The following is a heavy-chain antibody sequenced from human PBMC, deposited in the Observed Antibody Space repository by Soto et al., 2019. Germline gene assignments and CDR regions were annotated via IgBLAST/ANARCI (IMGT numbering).Heavy chain of an antibody. Sequence: GGSLKISCKVSGYSFAIYWISWVRQMPGKGLEWMGRIDPSDSYTNYSPSFQGHVTVSADKSISTAYLQWNSLKASDTAMYYCARQAAAGRAAFDYWGLGTLVTVSS. D-gene: IGHD6-13*01. CDR3: ARQAAAGRAAFDY. J-gene: IGHJ4*02. V-gene: IGHV5-10-1*01. CDR2: IDPSDSYT. CDR1: GYSFAIYW.